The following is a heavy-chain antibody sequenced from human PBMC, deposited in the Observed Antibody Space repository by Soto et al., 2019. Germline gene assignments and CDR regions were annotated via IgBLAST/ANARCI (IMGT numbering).Heavy chain of an antibody. CDR2: INGDGTTT. CDR3: ARGVRGHYGKDV. Sequence: EVQLVESGGGLVQPGGSRRLSGPAPESTLNNYWKPGARQAPGKGLMWVSRINGDGTTTNYADSVKGRFAISRDNAKNTVYLQMNSLRAEDTALYYCARGVRGHYGKDVWGQGTTVTVSS. CDR1: ESTLNNYW. J-gene: IGHJ6*02. V-gene: IGHV3-74*01. D-gene: IGHD3-10*01.